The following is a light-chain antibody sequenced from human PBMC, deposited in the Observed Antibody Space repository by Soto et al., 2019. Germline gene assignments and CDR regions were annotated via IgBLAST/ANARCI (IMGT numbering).Light chain of an antibody. V-gene: IGLV2-14*01. CDR3: SSYTGSSTLV. J-gene: IGLJ2*01. CDR2: DVS. CDR1: SSDVGGYNY. Sequence: QSALTRPASVSGSPGQSITISCTGTSSDVGGYNYVSWYQQYPGKAPKLMIYDVSNRPSGVSNRFSGSKSGNTASLTISGLQAEDEADYYCSSYTGSSTLVFGGGTKLTVL.